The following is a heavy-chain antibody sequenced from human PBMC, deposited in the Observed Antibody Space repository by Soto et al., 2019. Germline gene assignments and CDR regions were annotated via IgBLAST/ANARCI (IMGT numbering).Heavy chain of an antibody. Sequence: GGSLRLSCAASGFTFDRYGMHWVRQAPGKGLERVAVIWSDGSTEYYADSVKGRFTISRDNSKNTMYLQMNSLRGEDTGVYYCARGRIPSAIFDWFDPWGQGTLVTVSS. J-gene: IGHJ5*02. CDR2: IWSDGSTE. CDR1: GFTFDRYG. V-gene: IGHV3-33*01. D-gene: IGHD2-2*01. CDR3: ARGRIPSAIFDWFDP.